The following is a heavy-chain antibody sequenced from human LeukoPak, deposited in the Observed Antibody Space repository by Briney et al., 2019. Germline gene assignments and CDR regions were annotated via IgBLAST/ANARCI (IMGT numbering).Heavy chain of an antibody. CDR2: ISWDGGST. CDR1: GCTFDDYA. J-gene: IGHJ6*04. D-gene: IGHD6-19*01. CDR3: AKASSGIAVAGLDV. Sequence: GGSLRLSCAASGCTFDDYAMHWVREAPGKGLEWVSLISWDGGSTYYADSVKGRFTISRDNSKNSLYLQMNSLRAEDTALYYCAKASSGIAVAGLDVWGKGTTVTVSS. V-gene: IGHV3-43D*03.